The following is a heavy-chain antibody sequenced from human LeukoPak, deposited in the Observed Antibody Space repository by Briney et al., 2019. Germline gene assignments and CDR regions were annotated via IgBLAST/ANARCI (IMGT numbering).Heavy chain of an antibody. Sequence: GGSLRLSCAASGFTFSSYWMHWVRQAPGKGLVWVSRISSDGSSTSYADSVKGRFTISRDNAKNTLYLQMNSLRAEDTAVYYCARAPGYSSGWYLGYWGQGTLVTVSS. CDR3: ARAPGYSSGWYLGY. J-gene: IGHJ4*02. D-gene: IGHD6-19*01. CDR2: ISSDGSST. V-gene: IGHV3-74*01. CDR1: GFTFSSYW.